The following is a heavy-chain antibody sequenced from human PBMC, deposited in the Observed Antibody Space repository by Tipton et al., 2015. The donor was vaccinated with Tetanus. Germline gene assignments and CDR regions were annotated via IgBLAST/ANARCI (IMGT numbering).Heavy chain of an antibody. D-gene: IGHD6-6*01. J-gene: IGHJ4*02. V-gene: IGHV4-31*11. CDR1: GGSISSGGYY. CDR2: IYNSGST. CDR3: ARYQAKGARGWNYFDY. Sequence: TLSLTCAVSGGSISSGGYYWSWIRQHPGKGLEWIGDIYNSGSTYYNPSLKSRVTILDDTTKNQFSMKMKAVTAAGPAGYYCARYQAKGARGWNYFDYWGQRSRVSVSS.